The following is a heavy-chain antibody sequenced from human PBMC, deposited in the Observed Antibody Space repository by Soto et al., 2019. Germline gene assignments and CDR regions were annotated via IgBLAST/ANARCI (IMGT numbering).Heavy chain of an antibody. CDR2: INPNSGGT. V-gene: IGHV1-2*04. Sequence: ASVKFSCKASGYTFTGYYMHWVRQAPGQGLEWMGWINPNSGGTNYAQKFQGWVTMTRDTSISTAYMELSRLRSDDTAVYYCARDRKYYYDSSGYYDAFDIWGQGTMVTVSS. J-gene: IGHJ3*02. CDR1: GYTFTGYY. D-gene: IGHD3-22*01. CDR3: ARDRKYYYDSSGYYDAFDI.